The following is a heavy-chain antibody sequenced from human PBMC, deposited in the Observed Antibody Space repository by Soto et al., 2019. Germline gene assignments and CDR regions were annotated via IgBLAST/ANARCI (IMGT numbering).Heavy chain of an antibody. Sequence: SETLSLTCAVSGGSISSSNWWSWVRQPPGKGLEWIGEIYHSGSTYYNPPLKSRVTISVDTSKNQFSLKLSSVTAADTAVYYCARHAVHSSGFTAYWGQGTLVTVSS. CDR2: IYHSGST. CDR3: ARHAVHSSGFTAY. D-gene: IGHD6-19*01. CDR1: GGSISSSNW. J-gene: IGHJ4*02. V-gene: IGHV4-4*02.